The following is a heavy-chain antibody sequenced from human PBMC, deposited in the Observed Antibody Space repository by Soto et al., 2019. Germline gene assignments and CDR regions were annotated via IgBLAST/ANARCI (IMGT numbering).Heavy chain of an antibody. CDR3: AREMHHGDYVGAFDI. Sequence: QVQLVQSGAEVKKPGASVKVSCKASGYTFTSYYMHWVRQAPGQGLEWMGIINPSGGSTSYAQKFQGRVTMTRDTSTSTVYMELSSLRSEDTAVYYCAREMHHGDYVGAFDIWGQGTMVTVSS. J-gene: IGHJ3*02. D-gene: IGHD4-17*01. CDR2: INPSGGST. V-gene: IGHV1-46*01. CDR1: GYTFTSYY.